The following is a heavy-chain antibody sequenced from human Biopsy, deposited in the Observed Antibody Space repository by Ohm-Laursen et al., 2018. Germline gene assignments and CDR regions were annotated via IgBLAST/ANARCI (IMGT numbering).Heavy chain of an antibody. Sequence: SETLSLTCLVSGYSISSDYRWGWIRQAPGKTLEWLGSIFKDGNTHYNPSLRSRLIISIDTSKNQFSLMMTSVSGADTAVYFCARVGSGWAPFDKWGPGTLVTVSS. J-gene: IGHJ4*02. CDR1: GYSISSDYR. CDR3: ARVGSGWAPFDK. D-gene: IGHD6-19*01. V-gene: IGHV4-38-2*02. CDR2: IFKDGNT.